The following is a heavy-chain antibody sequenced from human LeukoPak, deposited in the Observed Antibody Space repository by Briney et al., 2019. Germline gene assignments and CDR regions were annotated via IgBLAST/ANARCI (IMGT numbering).Heavy chain of an antibody. V-gene: IGHV4-61*02. CDR3: ARALPYYDILTGYYHGYYFDY. CDR1: GGSISSGSYC. D-gene: IGHD3-9*01. CDR2: IYTSGST. Sequence: TLSLTCTVSGGSISSGSYCWTWIRQPAGKGLEWIGRIYTSGSTNYNPSLKSRVTISVDTSKNQFSLKLSSVTAADTAVYYCARALPYYDILTGYYHGYYFDYWGQGTLVTVSS. J-gene: IGHJ4*02.